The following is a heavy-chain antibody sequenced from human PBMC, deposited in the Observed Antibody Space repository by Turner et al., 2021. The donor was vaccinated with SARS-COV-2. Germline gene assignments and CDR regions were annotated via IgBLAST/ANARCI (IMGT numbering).Heavy chain of an antibody. J-gene: IGHJ4*02. CDR1: GFTVSRNY. Sequence: LQQVESERRVVQTGTSLRLCRPASGFTVSRNYMSWVRQAPGNGREWVSVINGGGRTYYADSVKCRFTITRDNSKNTLYLKMNSLGAEDTAVYFCARMGDSRQQLLHGYFDYWGQGTLVTVSS. V-gene: IGHV3-66*01. D-gene: IGHD6-13*01. CDR3: ARMGDSRQQLLHGYFDY. CDR2: INGGGRT.